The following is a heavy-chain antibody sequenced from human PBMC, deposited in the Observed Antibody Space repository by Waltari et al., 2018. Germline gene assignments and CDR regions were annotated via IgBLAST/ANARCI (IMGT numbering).Heavy chain of an antibody. CDR1: GFTFSSYG. J-gene: IGHJ4*02. D-gene: IGHD3-16*01. V-gene: IGHV3-33*01. CDR3: ARGLLMNPVLIDF. Sequence: QVQLVESGGDVVQPGRSLRLSCAASGFTFSSYGMHWVRQAPGKWLEGVTCIWYDGNNKYYADSVNGRFTISRDNSKSTLYLQMDSLTAEDTAVYYCARGLLMNPVLIDFWGQGTLVTVSS. CDR2: IWYDGNNK.